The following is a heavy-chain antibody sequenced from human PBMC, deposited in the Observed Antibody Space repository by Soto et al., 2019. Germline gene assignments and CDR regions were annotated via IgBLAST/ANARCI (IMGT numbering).Heavy chain of an antibody. Sequence: QLQLQESGSGLVKPSQTLSLTCAVSNAYVNRGGYSWSWIRQSPVKGLEWLGYMYESGATYYNPSAESRGTISADRNKNQLSLKLTSVTAADTTVYYCVGVGLLPSGGTWFDPWGQGTQVIVSS. CDR1: NAYVNRGGYS. J-gene: IGHJ5*02. CDR3: VGVGLLPSGGTWFDP. CDR2: MYESGAT. V-gene: IGHV4-30-2*06. D-gene: IGHD1-26*01.